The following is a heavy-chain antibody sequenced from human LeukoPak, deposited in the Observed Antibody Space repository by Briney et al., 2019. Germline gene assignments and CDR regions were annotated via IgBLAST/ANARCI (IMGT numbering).Heavy chain of an antibody. CDR1: GGSISSYY. CDR2: IYYSGST. Sequence: PSETLSLTCTVSGGSISSYYWSWIRQPPGKGLEWIGYIYYSGSTNYNPSLKSRVTISVDTSKNQFSLKLSSVTAADTAVYYCARLFVAAAGTGGYYYYYMDVWGKGTTVTVSS. D-gene: IGHD6-13*01. J-gene: IGHJ6*03. V-gene: IGHV4-59*01. CDR3: ARLFVAAAGTGGYYYYYMDV.